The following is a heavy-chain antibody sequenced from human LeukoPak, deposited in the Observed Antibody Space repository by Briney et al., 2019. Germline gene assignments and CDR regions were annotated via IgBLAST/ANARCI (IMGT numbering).Heavy chain of an antibody. J-gene: IGHJ4*02. CDR1: GGSLSSHY. CDR2: IHDTGST. CDR3: ARFSSGCSTSSCYLTY. D-gene: IGHD2-2*01. Sequence: SETLSLTCSVSGGSLSSHYWSWIRQPPGKGLELIGHIHDTGSTFYNPSLRGRVTISLDTSNNQFSSKLTSMTAADTAVYYCARFSSGCSTSSCYLTYWGQGTLVTVS. V-gene: IGHV4-59*11.